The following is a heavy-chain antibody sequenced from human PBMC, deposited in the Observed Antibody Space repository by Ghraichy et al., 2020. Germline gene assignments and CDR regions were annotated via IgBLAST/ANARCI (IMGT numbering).Heavy chain of an antibody. CDR1: GGSFSGNY. J-gene: IGHJ4*02. V-gene: IGHV4-34*01. D-gene: IGHD3-22*01. CDR3: ARGPPIQYYDGSGYYYFDF. Sequence: SETLSLTCAVYGGSFSGNYWSWIRQPPGKGLEWIGEINHSGSTNYNPSLKSRVTISVDTSKNQFTLKVNTVTAADTAVFYCARGPPIQYYDGSGYYYFDFWGQGTQVTVSS. CDR2: INHSGST.